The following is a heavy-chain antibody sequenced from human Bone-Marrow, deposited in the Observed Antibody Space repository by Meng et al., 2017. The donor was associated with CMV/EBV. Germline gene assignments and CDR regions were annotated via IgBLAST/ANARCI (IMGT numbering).Heavy chain of an antibody. CDR3: ARDLWEAHHPVDY. V-gene: IGHV3-23*01. CDR1: GFTFSSVA. Sequence: AAGFTFSSVAVTWVRQAPGKGLEWVAAISGSGGSTYYADSVKGRFTISRDNSKNTLYLQMNNLRAEDTAVYFCARDLWEAHHPVDYWGQGTLVTVSS. CDR2: ISGSGGST. J-gene: IGHJ4*02. D-gene: IGHD1-26*01.